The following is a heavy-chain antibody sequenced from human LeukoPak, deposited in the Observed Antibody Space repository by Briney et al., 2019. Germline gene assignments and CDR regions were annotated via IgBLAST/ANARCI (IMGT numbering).Heavy chain of an antibody. CDR2: IRYDGSNK. CDR1: GFTFSSYG. D-gene: IGHD3-22*01. V-gene: IGHV3-30*02. J-gene: IGHJ3*02. Sequence: PGGSLRLSCAASGFTFSSYGMHWVRQAPGKGLEWVAFIRYDGSNKYYADSVKGRFTISRDNSKNTLYLQMNSLRAEDAAVYYCAKGITMIVVVPQDAFDIWGQGTMVTVSS. CDR3: AKGITMIVVVPQDAFDI.